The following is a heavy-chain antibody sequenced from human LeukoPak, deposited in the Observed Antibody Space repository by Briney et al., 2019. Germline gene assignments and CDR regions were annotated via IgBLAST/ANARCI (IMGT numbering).Heavy chain of an antibody. CDR1: GGSISSGGYY. Sequence: SETLSLTCTVSGGSISSGGYYWSWIRQHPGKGLEWIGYIYYSGSTYYNPSLKSRVTISVDTSKNQFSLKLSSVTAADTAVYYCARGVGAYCGGDCYSSYFDYWGQGTLVTVSS. CDR3: ARGVGAYCGGDCYSSYFDY. CDR2: IYYSGST. J-gene: IGHJ4*02. D-gene: IGHD2-21*02. V-gene: IGHV4-31*03.